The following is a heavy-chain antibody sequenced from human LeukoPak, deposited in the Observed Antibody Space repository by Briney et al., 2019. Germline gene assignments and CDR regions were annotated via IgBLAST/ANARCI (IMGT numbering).Heavy chain of an antibody. CDR1: GDSISSGDYY. V-gene: IGHV4-61*02. Sequence: PSETLSLTCTVSGDSISSGDYYWSWIRQPAGKGLEWIGRISSSGSTNYNPSLKSRVTISVDTSKNQFSLKLSSVTAADTAVDCCASSGSFRQQLIKWGQGTLVTVSS. CDR3: ASSGSFRQQLIK. D-gene: IGHD6-13*01. CDR2: ISSSGST. J-gene: IGHJ4*02.